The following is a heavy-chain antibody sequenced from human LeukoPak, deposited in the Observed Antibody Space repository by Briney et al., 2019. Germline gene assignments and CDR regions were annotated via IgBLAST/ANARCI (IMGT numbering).Heavy chain of an antibody. J-gene: IGHJ3*02. CDR1: GFTFSSYA. Sequence: GGALRLSCAASGFTFSSYAMSWVRQAPGKGLEWVSAISGSGGSTYYADSVKGRFTISRDNSKNTLYLQMNSLRAEDTAVYYCAKEHVSGVDYDAFHIWVQGTMVTVSS. D-gene: IGHD3-3*01. V-gene: IGHV3-23*01. CDR3: AKEHVSGVDYDAFHI. CDR2: ISGSGGST.